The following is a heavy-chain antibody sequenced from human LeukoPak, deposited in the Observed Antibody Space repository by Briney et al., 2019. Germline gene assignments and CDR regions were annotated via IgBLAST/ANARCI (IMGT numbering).Heavy chain of an antibody. D-gene: IGHD5-18*01. CDR3: ARVRVDRGYAYFDY. Sequence: SGGSLRLSCAASGFTFSNYDMHWVRQATGKGLEWVSGIDTAGDTYYPGSVKGRFTISRQDAKNSLYLQMNSLRAGDTAVYYCARVRVDRGYAYFDYWGQGTLVTVSS. V-gene: IGHV3-13*01. J-gene: IGHJ4*02. CDR2: IDTAGDT. CDR1: GFTFSNYD.